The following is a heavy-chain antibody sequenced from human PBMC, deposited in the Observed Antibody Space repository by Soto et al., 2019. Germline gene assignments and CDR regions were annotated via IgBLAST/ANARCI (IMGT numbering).Heavy chain of an antibody. D-gene: IGHD1-7*01. CDR3: VKVAITGTTRNWFDP. CDR1: GFTLSTYA. J-gene: IGHJ5*02. CDR2: INTNGGTT. Sequence: VGSLRLSCSASGFTLSTYAMQWVRQAPGKGLEYVSAINTNGGTTYYADSVKGRFTISRDISKNTLYLQMSSLRVEDTAVYYCVKVAITGTTRNWFDPWGQGTLVTVYS. V-gene: IGHV3-64D*06.